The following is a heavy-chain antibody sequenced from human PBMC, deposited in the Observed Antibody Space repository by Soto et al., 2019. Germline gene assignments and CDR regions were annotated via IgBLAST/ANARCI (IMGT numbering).Heavy chain of an antibody. D-gene: IGHD3-10*01. J-gene: IGHJ4*02. Sequence: EVQLLESGGGLVQPGGSLRLSCAASGFTFISHAMSWARQAPGKGLEWVSAISGSGDRTSYGASVKGRFTISRDNYKNTVYLQMDSLRADDTAVYYFASRFGELLLVFDFWGQGTLVSVSS. V-gene: IGHV3-23*01. CDR3: ASRFGELLLVFDF. CDR1: GFTFISHA. CDR2: ISGSGDRT.